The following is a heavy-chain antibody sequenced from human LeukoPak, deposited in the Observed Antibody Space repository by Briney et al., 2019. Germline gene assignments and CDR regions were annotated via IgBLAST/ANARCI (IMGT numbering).Heavy chain of an antibody. D-gene: IGHD3-22*01. J-gene: IGHJ4*02. Sequence: SETLSLTCAVYGGSFSGYYWSWIRQPPGKGLEWIGEINHSGSTNYNPSLKSRVTISVDTSKNQFSLKLSSVTAADTAVYYCARGEGYYDSSGYFRYRGQGTLVTDSS. CDR2: INHSGST. CDR3: ARGEGYYDSSGYFRY. CDR1: GGSFSGYY. V-gene: IGHV4-34*01.